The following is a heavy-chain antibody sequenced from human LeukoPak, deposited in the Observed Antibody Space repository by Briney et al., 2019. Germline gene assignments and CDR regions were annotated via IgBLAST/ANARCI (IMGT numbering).Heavy chain of an antibody. V-gene: IGHV4-39*07. D-gene: IGHD2-2*01. Sequence: PSETLSLTCTVSGGSISSSSYYWGWTRQPPGKGLEWIGSIYYSGSTYYNPSLKSRVTISVDTSKNQFSLKLSSVTAADTAVYYCARGRSCRTSCYAIDYWGQGTLVTVSS. CDR1: GGSISSSSYY. CDR3: ARGRSCRTSCYAIDY. CDR2: IYYSGST. J-gene: IGHJ4*02.